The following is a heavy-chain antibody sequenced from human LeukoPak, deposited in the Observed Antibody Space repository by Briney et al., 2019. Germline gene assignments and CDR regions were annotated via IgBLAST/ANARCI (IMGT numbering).Heavy chain of an antibody. D-gene: IGHD6-19*01. CDR2: ISSSSSYI. CDR3: AKARSRYSSGWYSFDY. V-gene: IGHV3-21*01. CDR1: GFTFSSYS. Sequence: PGGSLRLSRAASGFTFSSYSMNWVRQAPGKGLEWVSSISSSSSYIYYADSVKGRFTISRDNAKNSLYLQMNSLRAEDTAVYYCAKARSRYSSGWYSFDYWGQGTLVTVSS. J-gene: IGHJ4*02.